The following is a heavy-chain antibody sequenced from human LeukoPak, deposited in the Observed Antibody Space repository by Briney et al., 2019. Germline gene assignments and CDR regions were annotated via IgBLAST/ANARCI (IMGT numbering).Heavy chain of an antibody. Sequence: SSETLSLTCTVSGGSISSGGYYWSWIRQHPGKGLEWIGYIYYSGSTYYNPSLKSRVTISVDTSKNQFSLKLSSVTAADTAVYYCARHGRGGALDDWGQGTLVTVSS. CDR2: IYYSGST. CDR1: GGSISSGGYY. J-gene: IGHJ4*02. CDR3: ARHGRGGALDD. V-gene: IGHV4-31*03. D-gene: IGHD2-8*01.